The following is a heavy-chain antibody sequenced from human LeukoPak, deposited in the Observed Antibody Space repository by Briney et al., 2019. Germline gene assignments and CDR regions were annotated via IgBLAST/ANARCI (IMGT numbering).Heavy chain of an antibody. D-gene: IGHD6-6*01. V-gene: IGHV3-30*18. CDR3: AKDRRGSSSSDNWFDP. CDR2: VSYDGSNK. Sequence: PGGPLRLSCAASGFTFSSYGMHWVRPAPAKGLHGVAVVSYDGSNKYYADSVKGRFTLSRDNSKNTLYLQMNSLRAEDTAVYYCAKDRRGSSSSDNWFDPWGQGTLVTVSS. CDR1: GFTFSSYG. J-gene: IGHJ5*02.